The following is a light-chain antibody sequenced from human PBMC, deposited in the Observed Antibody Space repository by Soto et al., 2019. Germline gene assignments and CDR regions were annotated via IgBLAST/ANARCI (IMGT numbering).Light chain of an antibody. J-gene: IGKJ1*01. CDR2: DAS. Sequence: AIQITQSPSSLSASVGDRVTITSQASQDITNCLNWYQQKPGEAPKLLLYDASSLQSGVASRFSGSGSWTEFTLIISGLQPDDSATYYGQQYTNTNNPWMFGQGTKVDI. CDR3: QQYTNTNNPWM. V-gene: IGKV1D-13*01. CDR1: QDITNC.